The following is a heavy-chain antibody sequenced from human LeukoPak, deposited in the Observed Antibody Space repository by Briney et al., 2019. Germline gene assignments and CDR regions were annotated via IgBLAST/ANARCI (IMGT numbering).Heavy chain of an antibody. CDR3: ARTGDDSGAFDI. CDR1: GYTFTSYD. D-gene: IGHD3-22*01. CDR2: MNPNSGNT. V-gene: IGHV1-8*01. J-gene: IGHJ3*02. Sequence: GASVKVSCKASGYTFTSYDINWVRQAPGQGLEWMGWMNPNSGNTGYAQKFQGRVTMTRNTSISTAYMELSSLRSEDTAVYYCARTGDDSGAFDIWGQGTMVTVSS.